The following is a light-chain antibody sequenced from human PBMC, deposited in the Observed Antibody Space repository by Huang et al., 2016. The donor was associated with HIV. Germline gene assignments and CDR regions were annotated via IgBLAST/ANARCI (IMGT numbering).Light chain of an antibody. Sequence: EIVLTQSPGTLSLSPGERATLSCRASQTISSSYLAWYQQKPGQAPRLLIYVASSRATGIPDRFSGSGSGTDFTLTISRLEPEDFAVDYCQQYNNSPWTFGQGTKVEIK. CDR2: VAS. V-gene: IGKV3-20*01. J-gene: IGKJ1*01. CDR3: QQYNNSPWT. CDR1: QTISSSY.